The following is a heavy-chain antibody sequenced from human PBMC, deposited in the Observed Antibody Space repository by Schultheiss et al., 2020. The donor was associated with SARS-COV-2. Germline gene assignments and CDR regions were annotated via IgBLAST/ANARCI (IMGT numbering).Heavy chain of an antibody. CDR1: GYSISSGYY. CDR2: IYHSGST. Sequence: SETLSLTCAVSGYSISSGYYWGWIRQPPGKGLEWIGSIYHSGSTYYNPSLKSRVTISVDTSKNQFSLKLSSVTAADTAVYYCARGVVVPAAHNYYMDVWGKGTTVTVSS. V-gene: IGHV4-38-2*01. D-gene: IGHD2-2*01. J-gene: IGHJ6*03. CDR3: ARGVVVPAAHNYYMDV.